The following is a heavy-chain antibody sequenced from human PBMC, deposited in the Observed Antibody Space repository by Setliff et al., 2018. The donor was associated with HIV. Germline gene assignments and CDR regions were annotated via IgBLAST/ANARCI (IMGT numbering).Heavy chain of an antibody. V-gene: IGHV3-23*01. CDR1: GFTFSSYA. CDR2: ISGSGGST. CDR3: AKSRDYQLLHYYGVDV. Sequence: QPGGSLRLSCAASGFTFSSYAMSWVRQAPGKGLEWVSAISGSGGSTYYADSVKGRFTISRDNSKNTLYLQMNSLRAEDTAVYYCAKSRDYQLLHYYGVDVWGQGTTVTVSS. J-gene: IGHJ6*02. D-gene: IGHD2-2*01.